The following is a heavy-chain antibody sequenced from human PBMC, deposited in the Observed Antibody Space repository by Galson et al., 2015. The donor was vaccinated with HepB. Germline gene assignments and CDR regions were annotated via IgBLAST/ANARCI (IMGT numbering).Heavy chain of an antibody. CDR3: SCGRISFYWCDP. CDR1: GFTFSNYA. D-gene: IGHD2-2*01. J-gene: IGHJ5*02. CDR2: ITGSGGST. V-gene: IGHV3-23*01. Sequence: SLRLSCAASGFTFSNYAMSWVRQAPGKGLEWVSTITGSGGSTYFADSVKGRFTISRDNSKNTLYLQMNSLRAEDTALYFCSCGRISFYWCDPWGQGTLVTVSS.